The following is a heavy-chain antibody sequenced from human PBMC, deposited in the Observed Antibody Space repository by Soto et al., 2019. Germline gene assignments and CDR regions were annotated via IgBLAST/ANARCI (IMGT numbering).Heavy chain of an antibody. CDR3: ARWPTTVTGLDY. V-gene: IGHV3-66*01. J-gene: IGHJ4*02. D-gene: IGHD4-17*01. CDR1: GFTVSSNY. Sequence: GGSLRLSCASSGFTVSSNYMSWVRQAPGKGLEWVSLIYSGGTTYYADSVKGRFTISRDNSKNTLYLQMSSLRAEDTAVYYCARWPTTVTGLDYWGQGTLVTVSS. CDR2: IYSGGTT.